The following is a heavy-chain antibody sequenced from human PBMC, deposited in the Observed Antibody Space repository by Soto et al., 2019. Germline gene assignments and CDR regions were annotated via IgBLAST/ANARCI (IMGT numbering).Heavy chain of an antibody. CDR2: IDPSGNGT. V-gene: IGHV1-46*01. Sequence: ASVKVSCKTSGHTLINYYMHWVRQAPGQGLDWLGKIDPSGNGTSYAERFQGRITLTSDASTKTVYVELSSLRSEDTAIYYCAINYYDSSGYLYWGQGTLVTVSS. D-gene: IGHD3-22*01. CDR3: AINYYDSSGYLY. J-gene: IGHJ4*02. CDR1: GHTLINYY.